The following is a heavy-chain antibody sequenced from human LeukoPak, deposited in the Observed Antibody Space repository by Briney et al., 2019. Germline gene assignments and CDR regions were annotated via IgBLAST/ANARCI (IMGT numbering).Heavy chain of an antibody. D-gene: IGHD2-21*01. J-gene: IGHJ6*03. Sequence: GGSLRLSCAASGFTFSDYWMIWVRQTLGKGLQWVADIKQDGSDRFYVDSVKGRFTISRDNAKNSLYLQMNSLRAEDTAVYYCANLYCGVEFCYPYYMDVGEKGPRVPVPS. CDR1: GFTFSDYW. CDR2: IKQDGSDR. CDR3: ANLYCGVEFCYPYYMDV. V-gene: IGHV3-7*01.